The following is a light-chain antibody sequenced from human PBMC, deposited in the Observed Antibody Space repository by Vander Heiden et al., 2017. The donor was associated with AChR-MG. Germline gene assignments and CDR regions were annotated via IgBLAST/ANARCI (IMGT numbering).Light chain of an antibody. Sequence: DIHMTQSPSALSASVPHSDTLTCRPTPDIRNALAWYQQKPGKAPALLLYDTSRLQSGVPSRFSGGGSGTDFTLTISSLQPEDFATYVCQQYYVTPPTFGQGTKLEIK. V-gene: IGKV1-NL1*01. CDR1: PDIRNA. CDR2: DTS. CDR3: QQYYVTPPT. J-gene: IGKJ1*01.